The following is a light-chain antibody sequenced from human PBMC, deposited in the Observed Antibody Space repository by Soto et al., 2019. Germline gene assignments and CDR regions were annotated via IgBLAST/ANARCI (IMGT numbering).Light chain of an antibody. CDR1: QSVSSSY. Sequence: EIVLTQSPGTLSLSPGERATLSCRASQSVSSSYLVWYQQRPGQPPRPLIYGTSNRAAGIPDRFTGTGSGTDFTLTIYRLEPEDSAVYYCQQYGSSALTFGAGTKV. J-gene: IGKJ4*01. CDR2: GTS. CDR3: QQYGSSALT. V-gene: IGKV3-20*01.